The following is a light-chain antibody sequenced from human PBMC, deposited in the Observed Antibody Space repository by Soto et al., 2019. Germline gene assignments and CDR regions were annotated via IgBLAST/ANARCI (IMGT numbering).Light chain of an antibody. V-gene: IGKV1-39*01. CDR2: AAS. CDR3: QQSFTTWT. Sequence: DIQMTQSPSSLSASVGDRVTMTCRASKSVGNFLNWYQQKPGLPPKYLIYAASNLQSGVPSRFSGSGSGTDFTLTISNLQPEDFPTYYCQQSFTTWTFAQGTKVEVK. CDR1: KSVGNF. J-gene: IGKJ1*01.